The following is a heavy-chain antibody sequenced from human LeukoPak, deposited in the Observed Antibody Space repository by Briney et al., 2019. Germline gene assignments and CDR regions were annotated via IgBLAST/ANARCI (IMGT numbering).Heavy chain of an antibody. J-gene: IGHJ4*02. V-gene: IGHV3-9*01. CDR3: ACYSSSWYDY. CDR2: ISWNSGSI. D-gene: IGHD6-13*01. Sequence: GGSLRLSCAASGFTFDDYAMHWVQQAPGKGLEWVSGISWNSGSIGYADSVKGRFTISRDNAKNSLYLQMNSLRAEDTALYYCACYSSSWYDYWGQGTLVTVSS. CDR1: GFTFDDYA.